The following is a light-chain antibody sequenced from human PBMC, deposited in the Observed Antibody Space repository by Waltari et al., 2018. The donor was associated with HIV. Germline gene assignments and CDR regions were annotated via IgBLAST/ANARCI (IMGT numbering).Light chain of an antibody. V-gene: IGKV3-15*01. CDR2: CAS. Sequence: EIVLTQSPGSLSVSPGERATLSCRASQSVGNSLAWYQHKPGQAPRRLIYCASTRAAGIPPRFSGSGSGTQFTLTISRLQSEDFAVYYCQHYDNWPPWTFGQGTKVEIK. CDR1: QSVGNS. CDR3: QHYDNWPPWT. J-gene: IGKJ1*01.